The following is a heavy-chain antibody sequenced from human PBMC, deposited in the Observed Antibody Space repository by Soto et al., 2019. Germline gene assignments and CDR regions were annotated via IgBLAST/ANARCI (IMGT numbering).Heavy chain of an antibody. D-gene: IGHD2-2*01. J-gene: IGHJ6*02. V-gene: IGHV1-46*01. CDR3: ARDTGCSSTSCYANYYYYGMDV. Sequence: ASVKVSCKASGYTFTSYYMHWVRQAPGQGLEWMGIINPSGGSTSYAQKFQGRVTMTRDTSTSTVYTELSSLRSEDTAVYYCARDTGCSSTSCYANYYYYGMDVWGQGTTVTVSS. CDR2: INPSGGST. CDR1: GYTFTSYY.